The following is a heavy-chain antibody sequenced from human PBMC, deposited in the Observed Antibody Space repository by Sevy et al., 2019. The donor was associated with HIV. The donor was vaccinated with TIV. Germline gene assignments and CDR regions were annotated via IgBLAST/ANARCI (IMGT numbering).Heavy chain of an antibody. Sequence: GGSLRLSCAASGFTFSSYAMHWVRQAPGKGLEWVAGISYDGGSKYYADSVKGRFTISRDNSKNTLYLQMNSLRAEDTAVYYRARDGGVVIPLYAFHIWGQGTMVTVSS. CDR3: ARDGGVVIPLYAFHI. D-gene: IGHD3-3*01. J-gene: IGHJ3*02. V-gene: IGHV3-30*04. CDR2: ISYDGGSK. CDR1: GFTFSSYA.